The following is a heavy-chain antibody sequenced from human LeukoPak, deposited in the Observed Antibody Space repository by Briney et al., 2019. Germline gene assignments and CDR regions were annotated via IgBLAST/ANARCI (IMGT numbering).Heavy chain of an antibody. CDR1: GFTFSSYG. CDR2: IWYDGSNK. D-gene: IGHD1-26*01. Sequence: GRSLRLSGAASGFTFSSYGMHWVRQAPGKGLEWVAVIWYDGSNKYYTDSVKGRFIISTDNSSNTLHLQMNSLRAEDTAVYYCARDPYSGSRYFQNWGQGTLVTVSS. V-gene: IGHV3-33*01. CDR3: ARDPYSGSRYFQN. J-gene: IGHJ1*01.